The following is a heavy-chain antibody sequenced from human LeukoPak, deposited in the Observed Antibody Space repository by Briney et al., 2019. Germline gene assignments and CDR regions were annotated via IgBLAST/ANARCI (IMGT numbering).Heavy chain of an antibody. Sequence: SQTLSLTCAISGDSVSVKSDVWNWIKQSPSRGLEWLGRTYYRSKWINDYATSVKSRIIISPDTSKNQFSLHLNSVTPEDTAVYYCARDADWAYDAFDIWGQGTMVTVSS. CDR3: ARDADWAYDAFDI. CDR1: GDSVSVKSDV. CDR2: TYYRSKWIN. D-gene: IGHD3-9*01. J-gene: IGHJ3*02. V-gene: IGHV6-1*01.